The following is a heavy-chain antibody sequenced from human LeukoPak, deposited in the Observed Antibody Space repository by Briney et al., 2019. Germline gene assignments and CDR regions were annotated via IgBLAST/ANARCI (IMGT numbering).Heavy chain of an antibody. CDR1: GFTFSGFW. D-gene: IGHD6-6*01. CDR2: INSDGSEG. V-gene: IGHV3-7*03. Sequence: GGSLRLSCAVSGFTFSGFWMSWSRQAPGKGLEWVASINSDGSEGYYADVVKGRFTISRDNAKNSLYLQINSLRAEDTAVHYCARSSYSSSSSVWGQGTMVTVSS. CDR3: ARSSYSSSSSV. J-gene: IGHJ3*01.